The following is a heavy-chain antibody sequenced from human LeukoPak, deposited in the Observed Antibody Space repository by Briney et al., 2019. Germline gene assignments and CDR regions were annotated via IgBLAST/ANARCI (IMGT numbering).Heavy chain of an antibody. J-gene: IGHJ4*02. V-gene: IGHV4-61*01. CDR3: ARGTVATGTFDY. Sequence: SETLSLTCTVSGGSVSSGSYYWSWIRQPPGKGLEWIGEINHSGSTNYNPSLKSRVTISVDTSKNQFSLKLSSVTAADAAVYYCARGTVATGTFDYWGQGTLVTVSS. D-gene: IGHD5-12*01. CDR1: GGSVSSGSYY. CDR2: INHSGST.